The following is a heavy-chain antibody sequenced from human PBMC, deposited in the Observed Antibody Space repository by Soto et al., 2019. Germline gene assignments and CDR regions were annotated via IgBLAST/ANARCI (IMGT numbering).Heavy chain of an antibody. D-gene: IGHD3-3*01. J-gene: IGHJ5*02. CDR1: GGSISSYY. CDR2: IYTSGST. Sequence: SETLSLTCTVSGGSISSYYWSWIRQPAGKGLEWIGRIYTSGSTNYNPSLKSRATMSVDTSKNQFSLKLSSVTAADAAVYYCARDPSIFGVVIIHDGNWFDPWGQGTLVTVSS. CDR3: ARDPSIFGVVIIHDGNWFDP. V-gene: IGHV4-4*07.